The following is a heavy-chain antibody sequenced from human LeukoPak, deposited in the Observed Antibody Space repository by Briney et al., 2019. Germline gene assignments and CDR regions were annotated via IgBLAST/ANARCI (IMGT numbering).Heavy chain of an antibody. Sequence: PGRSLRLSCAASGFTFSSYGMHWVRQAPGKGLEWVAVIWYDGSNKYYADSVKGRFTISRDNSKNTLYLQMNSLRAEDTAVYYCARDVETTNWFDPWGQGTLVTVSS. CDR3: ARDVETTNWFDP. V-gene: IGHV3-33*01. CDR1: GFTFSSYG. J-gene: IGHJ5*02. CDR2: IWYDGSNK. D-gene: IGHD5-24*01.